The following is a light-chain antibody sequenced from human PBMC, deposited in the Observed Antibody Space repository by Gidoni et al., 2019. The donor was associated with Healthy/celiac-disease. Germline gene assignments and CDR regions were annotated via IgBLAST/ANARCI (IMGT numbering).Light chain of an antibody. CDR3: AAWDDSLNAHWV. CDR2: SNN. CDR1: SSNIGSNT. J-gene: IGLJ3*02. Sequence: QSVLTQPPSASWTPGQRVTISCSGSSSNIGSNTVNWYQQLPGTAPKLLIYSNNQRPSGVPDRFSGSKSGTSASLAISGLQSEDEADYYCAAWDDSLNAHWVFGGGTKLTVL. V-gene: IGLV1-44*01.